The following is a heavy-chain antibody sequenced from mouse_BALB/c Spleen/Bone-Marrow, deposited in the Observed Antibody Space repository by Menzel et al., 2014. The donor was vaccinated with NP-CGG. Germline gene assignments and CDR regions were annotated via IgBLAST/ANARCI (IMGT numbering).Heavy chain of an antibody. J-gene: IGHJ4*01. V-gene: IGHV1-15*01. CDR3: TRGGVRRDAMDY. CDR2: IHPGSGGT. D-gene: IGHD6-1*01. CDR1: GYTFTDYE. Sequence: QVKLPQSGASFVSPLASCKLSCKASGYTFTDYEMHWVKQTPEHGLEWIGAIHPGSGGTAYNQKFKGKATLTADKSSSTAYMELSSLTSEDSAVYYCTRGGVRRDAMDYWGQGTSVTVSS.